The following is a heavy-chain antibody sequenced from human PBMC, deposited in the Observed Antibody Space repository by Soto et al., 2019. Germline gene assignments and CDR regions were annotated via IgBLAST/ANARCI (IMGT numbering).Heavy chain of an antibody. CDR3: ARDNMRGGGADDAFDI. Sequence: SVKVSCKASGGTFSSYAVSWVRQAPGQGLEWMGGIIPIFGTANYAQKFQGRVTITADESTSTAYMELSSLRSEDTAVYYCARDNMRGGGADDAFDIWGQGTMVTVSS. V-gene: IGHV1-69*13. CDR2: IIPIFGTA. CDR1: GGTFSSYA. J-gene: IGHJ3*02. D-gene: IGHD3-16*01.